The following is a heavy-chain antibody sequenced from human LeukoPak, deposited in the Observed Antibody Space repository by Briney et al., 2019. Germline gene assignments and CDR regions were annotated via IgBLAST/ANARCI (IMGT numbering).Heavy chain of an antibody. J-gene: IGHJ4*02. CDR3: ARGYCDTNDCPPGAY. CDR1: GYTFTAFY. D-gene: IGHD3-9*01. V-gene: IGHV1-2*02. CDR2: INPNSGGT. Sequence: ASVKASCKASGYTFTAFYIHWVRQAPGQGLEWMGWINPNSGGTNYAQKFQGRVTLTRDTSISTVYMELTGLTSDDTAVYYCARGYCDTNDCPPGAYRGQGALVAVSS.